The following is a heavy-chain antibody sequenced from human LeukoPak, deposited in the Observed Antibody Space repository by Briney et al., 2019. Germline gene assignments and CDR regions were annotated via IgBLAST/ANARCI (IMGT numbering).Heavy chain of an antibody. CDR1: GGSISSYH. CDR3: ARTVWTYDSARPLWFDP. D-gene: IGHD1-1*01. Sequence: PSETLSLTCTVSGGSISSYHWSWIRQVPGKGLQWIGSIYTNGSTNYNPSHKSRVTISIDSSKNQFSLKLTSVTAADTAVYYCARTVWTYDSARPLWFDPWGQGTLVTVSS. CDR2: IYTNGST. J-gene: IGHJ5*02. V-gene: IGHV4-4*09.